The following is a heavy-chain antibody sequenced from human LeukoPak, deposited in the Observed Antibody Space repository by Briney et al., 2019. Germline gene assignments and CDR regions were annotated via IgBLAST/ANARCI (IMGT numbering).Heavy chain of an antibody. CDR2: ISSTDAGT. D-gene: IGHD1-26*01. V-gene: IGHV3-23*01. J-gene: IGHJ5*02. CDR3: AKRLSIIVGVSNWFAP. Sequence: SGGSLRLSCAASGFSLSSYAMSWVRQAPGKGLEWVSAISSTDAGTYHADSVKGRFTISRDNSKNTLYLQMNSLRAEDTAVYYCAKRLSIIVGVSNWFAPGGQGPLFTVSS. CDR1: GFSLSSYA.